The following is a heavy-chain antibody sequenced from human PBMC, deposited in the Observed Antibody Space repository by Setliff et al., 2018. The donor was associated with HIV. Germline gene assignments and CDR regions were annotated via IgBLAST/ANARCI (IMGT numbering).Heavy chain of an antibody. Sequence: PSETLSLTCAVYGGSFRGYYWSWIRQPPGQGLEWIGETSHSGKTNYNPSLKSRVTISVDTSKNQFSLKLTSVTAADTAVYYCVTSSSWSSRLNFWGPGMLVTVSS. D-gene: IGHD2-2*01. CDR3: VTSSSWSSRLNF. CDR1: GGSFRGYY. CDR2: TSHSGKT. J-gene: IGHJ4*02. V-gene: IGHV4-34*01.